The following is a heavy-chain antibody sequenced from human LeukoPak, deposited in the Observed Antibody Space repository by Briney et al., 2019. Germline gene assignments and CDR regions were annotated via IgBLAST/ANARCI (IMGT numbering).Heavy chain of an antibody. V-gene: IGHV3-23*01. D-gene: IGHD2-15*01. CDR2: ISGSGGST. CDR1: GFTFSSYA. Sequence: GGSLRLSCAASGFTFSSYAMSWVRQAPGKGLEWVSAISGSGGSTYYADSVKGRFTISRDNSKNTLYLQMNSLRTEDTTVHYCAKDLSHCSSGSCYSDSWFYFDYWGQGTLVTVSS. J-gene: IGHJ4*02. CDR3: AKDLSHCSSGSCYSDSWFYFDY.